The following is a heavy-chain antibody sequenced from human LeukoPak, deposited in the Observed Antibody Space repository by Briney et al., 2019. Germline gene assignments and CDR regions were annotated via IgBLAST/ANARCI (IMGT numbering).Heavy chain of an antibody. D-gene: IGHD1-26*01. Sequence: PSETLSLTCTVSGGSTSSGDYYWSWIRQPPGKGLEWIGYIYYSGSTYYNPSLKSRVTISVDTSKNQFSLKLSSVTAADTAVYYCATSTRVGPYYYYGMDVWGQGTTVTVSS. CDR2: IYYSGST. J-gene: IGHJ6*02. CDR3: ATSTRVGPYYYYGMDV. CDR1: GGSTSSGDYY. V-gene: IGHV4-30-4*01.